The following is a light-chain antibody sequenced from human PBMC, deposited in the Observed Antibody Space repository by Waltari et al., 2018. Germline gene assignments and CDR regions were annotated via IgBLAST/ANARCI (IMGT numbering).Light chain of an antibody. V-gene: IGKV3-15*01. CDR3: QQSKIWPA. CDR1: QGINSD. J-gene: IGKJ1*01. Sequence: EIVMTQSPATLSVSPGVGATLSCRASQGINSDLAWYQHKPGQAPRLLIYGTSTRAAGVPARFSGSGSGTEFTLTISSLQSEDFGVYYCQQSKIWPAFGQGTKVEIK. CDR2: GTS.